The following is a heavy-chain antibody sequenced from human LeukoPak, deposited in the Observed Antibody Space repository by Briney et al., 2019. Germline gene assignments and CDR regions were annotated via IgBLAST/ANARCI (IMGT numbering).Heavy chain of an antibody. D-gene: IGHD6-19*01. J-gene: IGHJ4*02. V-gene: IGHV3-30*04. CDR2: ISYDGSNN. Sequence: GGSLRLSCAASGFTFSSYAMHWVRQPPGKGLEWVAVISYDGSNNYYADSVKGRFTISRDNSKNTLYLQMNSLRAEDTAVYYCARDNGFYFVAGTFDYWGQGTLVTVSS. CDR1: GFTFSSYA. CDR3: ARDNGFYFVAGTFDY.